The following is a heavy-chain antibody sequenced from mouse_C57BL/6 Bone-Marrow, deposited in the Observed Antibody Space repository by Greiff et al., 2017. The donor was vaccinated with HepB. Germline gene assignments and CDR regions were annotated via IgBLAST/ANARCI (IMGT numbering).Heavy chain of an antibody. CDR3: TGRGYDEDY. J-gene: IGHJ2*01. CDR2: IRLKSDNYAT. D-gene: IGHD2-2*01. Sequence: EVHLVESGGGLVQPGGSMKLSCVASGFTFSNYWMNWVRQSPVKGLEWVAQIRLKSDNYATHYAESVKGRFTISRDDSKSSVYLQMNNLRAEDTGIYYCTGRGYDEDYWGQGTTLTVSS. CDR1: GFTFSNYW. V-gene: IGHV6-3*01.